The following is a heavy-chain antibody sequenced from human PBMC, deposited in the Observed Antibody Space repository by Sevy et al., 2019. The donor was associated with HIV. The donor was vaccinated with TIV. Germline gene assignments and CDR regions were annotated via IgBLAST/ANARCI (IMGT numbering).Heavy chain of an antibody. J-gene: IGHJ4*02. CDR2: IIPIFGTA. CDR1: GGTFSSYA. Sequence: ASVKVSCKASGGTFSSYAISWVRQAPGQGLEWMGGIIPIFGTANYVQKFQGRVTITADESTSTAYMELSSLRSEDTAVYYCAREGHCSSSSCHFDYRGQGTLVTVSS. CDR3: AREGHCSSSSCHFDY. D-gene: IGHD2-2*01. V-gene: IGHV1-69*13.